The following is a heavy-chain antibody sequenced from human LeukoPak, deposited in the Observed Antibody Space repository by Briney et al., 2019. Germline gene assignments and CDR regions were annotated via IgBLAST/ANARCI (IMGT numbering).Heavy chain of an antibody. CDR3: YAHGSGSYWAIGY. V-gene: IGHV3-53*01. J-gene: IGHJ4*02. CDR2: IYSGGST. Sequence: GGSLRLSCAASGFTVSSNYMSWVRQAPGKGLEWDSVIYSGGSTYYADSVKGRFTISRDNSKNTLYLQMNSLRAEDTAVYYCYAHGSGSYWAIGYWGQGTLVTVSS. D-gene: IGHD3-10*01. CDR1: GFTVSSNY.